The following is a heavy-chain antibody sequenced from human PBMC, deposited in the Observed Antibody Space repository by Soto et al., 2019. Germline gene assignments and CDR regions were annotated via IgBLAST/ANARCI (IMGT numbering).Heavy chain of an antibody. CDR3: ARDLAAGDY. Sequence: QVQLVQSGAEVKKPGASVKLSCRTSGYTFTHYYIHWVRQAPGQGLEWLAIINPASGSTNYAQDFQGRVTLTMDTSTTTVYMELSGLRAEDTAIFYCARDLAAGDYWGQGNLVTVSS. CDR2: INPASGST. CDR1: GYTFTHYY. V-gene: IGHV1-46*01. D-gene: IGHD6-13*01. J-gene: IGHJ4*02.